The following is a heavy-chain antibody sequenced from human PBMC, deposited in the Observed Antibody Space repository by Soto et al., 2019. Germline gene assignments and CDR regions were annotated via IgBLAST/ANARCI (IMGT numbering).Heavy chain of an antibody. V-gene: IGHV3-53*01. CDR3: ASESYSSSTPYYYYYGMDV. D-gene: IGHD6-6*01. J-gene: IGHJ6*02. Sequence: PGGSLRLSCAASGFTVSSNYMSWVRQAPGKGLEWVSVIYSGGSTYYADSVKGRFTISRDNSKNTLYLQMNSLRAEDTAVYYCASESYSSSTPYYYYYGMDVWGQGTTVTVSS. CDR1: GFTVSSNY. CDR2: IYSGGST.